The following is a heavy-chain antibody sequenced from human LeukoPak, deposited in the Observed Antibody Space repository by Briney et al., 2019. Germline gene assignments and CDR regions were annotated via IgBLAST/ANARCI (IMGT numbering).Heavy chain of an antibody. J-gene: IGHJ5*02. D-gene: IGHD3-22*01. V-gene: IGHV4-30-2*01. Sequence: PSETLSLTCAVSGGSISSGGYSWSWIRQPPGKGLEWIGYIYHSGSTYYNPSLKSRVTISVDRSKNQFSLKLSSVTAADTAVYYCARESYYDSSGGGVSFDPWGQGTLVTVSS. CDR3: ARESYYDSSGGGVSFDP. CDR2: IYHSGST. CDR1: GGSISSGGYS.